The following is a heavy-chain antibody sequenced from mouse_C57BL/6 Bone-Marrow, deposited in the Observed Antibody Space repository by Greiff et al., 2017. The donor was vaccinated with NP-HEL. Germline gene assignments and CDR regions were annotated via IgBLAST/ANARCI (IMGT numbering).Heavy chain of an antibody. V-gene: IGHV14-4*01. CDR1: GFNITDDY. Sequence: VQLQQSGAELVRPGASVKLSCTASGFNITDDYMHWVKQRPEQGLEWIGWIDPENGDTEYASKFQGKATITADTSSNTAYLQLSSLTSEDTAVYYCTYYYGSSSAWFAYWGQGTLVTVSA. CDR3: TYYYGSSSAWFAY. J-gene: IGHJ3*01. D-gene: IGHD1-1*01. CDR2: IDPENGDT.